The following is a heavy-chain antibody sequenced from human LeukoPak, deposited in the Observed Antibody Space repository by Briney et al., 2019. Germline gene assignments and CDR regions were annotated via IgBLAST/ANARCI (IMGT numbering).Heavy chain of an antibody. CDR1: GYTFTGYY. V-gene: IGHV1-2*06. CDR3: ARGPINPGQYYDFWSGYMDV. D-gene: IGHD3-3*01. J-gene: IGHJ6*03. Sequence: GASVKVSCKASGYTFTGYYMHWVRQAPGQGLEWIGRINPNSGGTNYAQKFQGRVTMTRDTSISTAYMELSRLRSDDTAVYYCARGPINPGQYYDFWSGYMDVWGKGTTVTVSS. CDR2: INPNSGGT.